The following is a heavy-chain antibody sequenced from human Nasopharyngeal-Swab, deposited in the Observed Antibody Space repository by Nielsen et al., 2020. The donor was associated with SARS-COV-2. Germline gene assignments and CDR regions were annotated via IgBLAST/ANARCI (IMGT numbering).Heavy chain of an antibody. CDR2: ISAYNGNT. CDR1: GYTFTSYG. V-gene: IGHV1-18*04. J-gene: IGHJ3*02. CDR3: ATHRGGYSYVEAILDAFDI. Sequence: ASVKVSCKASGYTFTSYGISWVRQAPGQGLEWMGWISAYNGNTNYAQKLQGRVTMTTDTSTSTAYMELRSLRSDDTAVYYCATHRGGYSYVEAILDAFDIWGQGTMVTVSS. D-gene: IGHD5-18*01.